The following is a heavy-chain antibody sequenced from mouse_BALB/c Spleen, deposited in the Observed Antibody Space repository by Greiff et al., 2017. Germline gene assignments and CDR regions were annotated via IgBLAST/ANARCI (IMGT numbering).Heavy chain of an antibody. Sequence: QVQLQQSGAELVKPGASVKLSCKASGYTFTSYWMHWVKQRPGQGLEWIGYINPSTGYTEYNQKFKDKATLTADKASSTAYLQLSSLTSEDSAVYYDERGGGGNYGECWCFDVWGAGTTVTVSS. CDR2: INPSTGYT. CDR1: GYTFTSYW. J-gene: IGHJ1*01. CDR3: ERGGGGNYGECWCFDV. D-gene: IGHD2-1*01. V-gene: IGHV1-7*01.